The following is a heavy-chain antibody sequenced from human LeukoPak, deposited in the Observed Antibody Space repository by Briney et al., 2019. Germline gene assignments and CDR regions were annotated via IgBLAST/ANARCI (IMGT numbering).Heavy chain of an antibody. J-gene: IGHJ6*02. CDR3: ARGGGLDV. CDR2: IKQDGSER. V-gene: IGHV3-7*03. Sequence: GGSLRLSRAASGFTLSSYWMSWVRQAPGKGLEWVANIKQDGSERYYVDSVKGRFTISRDNAKNSLYLQMSNLRAEDTAVYFCARGGGLDVWGQGATVTVSS. CDR1: GFTLSSYW. D-gene: IGHD3-16*01.